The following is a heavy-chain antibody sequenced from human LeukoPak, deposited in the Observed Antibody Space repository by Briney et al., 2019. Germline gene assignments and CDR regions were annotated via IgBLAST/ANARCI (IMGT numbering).Heavy chain of an antibody. CDR2: IKQDGSEE. J-gene: IGHJ1*01. V-gene: IGHV3-7*05. Sequence: GGSLRLSCAASGFTFNIYWMKWVRQARGKGLEGVAIIKQDGSEEFYVDSVKGRFIISRDNAKNSLYLQMNDLRVEDTAVYYCVGGTGWRLDSWGQGTLVTVSS. CDR1: GFTFNIYW. D-gene: IGHD6-19*01. CDR3: VGGTGWRLDS.